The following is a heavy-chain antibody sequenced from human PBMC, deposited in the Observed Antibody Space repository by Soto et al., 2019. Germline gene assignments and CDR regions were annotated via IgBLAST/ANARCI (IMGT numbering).Heavy chain of an antibody. Sequence: SVKVSCKASGGTFSSYAINWVRQAPGQGLEWMGGIIPIFGTANYAQKFQGRVTITGDESTSTDYMELSSLRSEDTAVYYCAREEGYDSGPYRNSGCYFDLWGRGTLVTVSS. J-gene: IGHJ2*01. D-gene: IGHD3-22*01. CDR3: AREEGYDSGPYRNSGCYFDL. V-gene: IGHV1-69*13. CDR2: IIPIFGTA. CDR1: GGTFSSYA.